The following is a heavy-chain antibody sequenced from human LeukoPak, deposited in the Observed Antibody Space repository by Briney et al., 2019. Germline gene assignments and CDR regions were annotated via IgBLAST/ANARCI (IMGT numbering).Heavy chain of an antibody. CDR3: ARRSWDSSGYKISDY. D-gene: IGHD3-22*01. J-gene: IGHJ4*02. V-gene: IGHV3-11*04. CDR2: ISSTSNTI. CDR1: GFTFSDYY. Sequence: PGGSLRLSCAASGFTFSDYYMSWIRQAPGKGLEWVSYISSTSNTIYYADSVKGRFTISRDNAKNSLYLQMNSLRDEDTAVYYCARRSWDSSGYKISDYWGQGTLVTVSS.